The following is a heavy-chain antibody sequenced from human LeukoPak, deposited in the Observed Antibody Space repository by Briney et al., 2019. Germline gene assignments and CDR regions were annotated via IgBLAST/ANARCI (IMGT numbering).Heavy chain of an antibody. CDR3: AKDRSRYYYDSSGFSFGY. D-gene: IGHD3-22*01. V-gene: IGHV3-30*02. CDR2: IRYDGSNK. J-gene: IGHJ4*02. Sequence: PGGSLRLSCAASGFTFSSYGMHWVRQAPGKGLGWVAFIRYDGSNKYYADSVKGRFTISRDNSKNTLYLQMNSLRAEDTAVYYCAKDRSRYYYDSSGFSFGYWGQGTLVTVSS. CDR1: GFTFSSYG.